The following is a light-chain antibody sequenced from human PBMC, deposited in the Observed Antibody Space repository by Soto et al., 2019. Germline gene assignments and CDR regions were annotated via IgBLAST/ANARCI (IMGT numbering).Light chain of an antibody. CDR2: AAS. CDR1: LPISNY. Sequence: DIQMTQSPSSLSASVGARVPITCRASLPISNYLAWYQQKPGKIPNLLIYAASTLQAGVPSRFSGSGSGTEFTLSISSLQPDDFATYYCQHYNVYPWTFGQGTKVDIK. J-gene: IGKJ1*01. V-gene: IGKV1-27*01. CDR3: QHYNVYPWT.